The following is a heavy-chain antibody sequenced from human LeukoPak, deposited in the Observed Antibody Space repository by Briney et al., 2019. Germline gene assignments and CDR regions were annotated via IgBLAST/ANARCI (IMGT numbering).Heavy chain of an antibody. CDR1: GFTFSSYH. Sequence: GGSLRLSCVVSGFTFSSYHMNWVRQAPGKGLEWVSSITTTSTYIYYADSVKGRFTISRDNAKNSLYLRMNSLRAEDTAVYYCARLWFGGFDYWGQGTLVTVSS. D-gene: IGHD3-10*01. J-gene: IGHJ4*02. CDR3: ARLWFGGFDY. CDR2: ITTTSTYI. V-gene: IGHV3-21*01.